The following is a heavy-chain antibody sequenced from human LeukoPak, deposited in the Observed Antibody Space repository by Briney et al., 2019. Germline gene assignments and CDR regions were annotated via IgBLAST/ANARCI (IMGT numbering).Heavy chain of an antibody. CDR3: ARASLGSSTDAFDI. J-gene: IGHJ3*02. Sequence: GGSLRLSCAASGFTFSNAWMSWVRQAPGKGLEWVANIKQDGSEKYYVDSVKGRFTISRDNAKNSLYLQMNSLRAEDTAVYYCARASLGSSTDAFDIWGQGTMVTVSS. D-gene: IGHD2-15*01. CDR1: GFTFSNAW. CDR2: IKQDGSEK. V-gene: IGHV3-7*01.